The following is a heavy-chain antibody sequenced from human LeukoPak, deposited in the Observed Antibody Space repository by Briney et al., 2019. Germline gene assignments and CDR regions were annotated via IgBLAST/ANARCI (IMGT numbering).Heavy chain of an antibody. V-gene: IGHV4-61*01. D-gene: IGHD3-3*01. Sequence: SETLSLTCTVSGGSVSSGSYYWSWIRQPPGKGLEWIGYIYYSGSTNYNPSLKSRVTISVDTSKNQFSLRPSSVTAADTAVYYCARGPTSITIIQSWFDPWGQGTLVTVSS. J-gene: IGHJ5*02. CDR1: GGSVSSGSYY. CDR3: ARGPTSITIIQSWFDP. CDR2: IYYSGST.